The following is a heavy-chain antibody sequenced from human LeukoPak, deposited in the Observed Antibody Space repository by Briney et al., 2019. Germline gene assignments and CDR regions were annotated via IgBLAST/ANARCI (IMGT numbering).Heavy chain of an antibody. J-gene: IGHJ4*02. D-gene: IGHD5-18*01. CDR3: ARDPGRGYSYGYLFDY. V-gene: IGHV7-4-1*02. CDR2: IDTNTGNP. Sequence: ASVKVSCKASGYTFTTYAMNWVRQAPGQGLEWMGWIDTNTGNPTYAQGFTGRFVFSLDTSVSTAYLQISSLKAEDTAVYYCARDPGRGYSYGYLFDYWGQGTLVTVSS. CDR1: GYTFTTYA.